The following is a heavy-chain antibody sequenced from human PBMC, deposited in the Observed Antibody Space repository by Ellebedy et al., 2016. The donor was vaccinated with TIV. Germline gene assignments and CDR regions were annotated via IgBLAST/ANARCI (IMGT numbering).Heavy chain of an antibody. CDR2: INHDRGDT. Sequence: AASVKVSCKASGYSFNHYYIHWVRQAPVQGLEWMGWINHDRGDTKYSQKFEGRVTMTSDTSTTTAYMELTRLRSDDKALYYCARIMRSLATVPPDYWGQGTLVTVSS. CDR3: ARIMRSLATVPPDY. V-gene: IGHV1-2*02. D-gene: IGHD1-26*01. J-gene: IGHJ4*02. CDR1: GYSFNHYY.